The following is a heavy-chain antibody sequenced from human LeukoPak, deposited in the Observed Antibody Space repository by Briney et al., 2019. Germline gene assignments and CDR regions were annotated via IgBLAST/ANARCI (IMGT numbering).Heavy chain of an antibody. CDR1: GGSISSSSYY. J-gene: IGHJ6*04. Sequence: SETPSLTCTVSGGSISSSSYYWGWIRQPPGKGREWIGSIYYSGSTYYNPSLKSRVTISVDTSKNQFSLKLSSVTAADTAVYYCARRPVDYDFWSVLKDVWGKGTTVTVSS. V-gene: IGHV4-39*01. CDR3: ARRPVDYDFWSVLKDV. D-gene: IGHD3-3*01. CDR2: IYYSGST.